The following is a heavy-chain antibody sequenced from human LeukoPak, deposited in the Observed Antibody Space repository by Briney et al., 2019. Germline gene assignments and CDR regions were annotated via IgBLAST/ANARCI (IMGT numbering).Heavy chain of an antibody. J-gene: IGHJ4*02. CDR1: GFIFSSYW. V-gene: IGHV3-74*01. Sequence: GGSLRLSSAASGFIFSSYWMHWVRQAPGKGLVWVSRINSDGSSTSYADSVKGRFTISRDNAKNTLYLQMNSLRAEDTAVYYCARRVVVPAAPYYFDYWGQGTLVTVSS. CDR3: ARRVVVPAAPYYFDY. CDR2: INSDGSST. D-gene: IGHD2-2*01.